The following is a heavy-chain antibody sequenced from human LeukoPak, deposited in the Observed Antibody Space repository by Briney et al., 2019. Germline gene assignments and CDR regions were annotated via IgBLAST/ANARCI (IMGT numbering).Heavy chain of an antibody. CDR1: GGSISSSSYY. CDR2: IYYSGST. CDR3: ARCPTTVVTWYFDL. D-gene: IGHD4-23*01. J-gene: IGHJ2*01. V-gene: IGHV4-39*07. Sequence: SETLSLTCTVSGGSISSSSYYWGWIRQPPGKGLEWIGSIYYSGSTYYNPSLKSRVTISVDTSKNQFSLKLSSVTAADTAVYYCARCPTTVVTWYFDLWGRGTLVTVSS.